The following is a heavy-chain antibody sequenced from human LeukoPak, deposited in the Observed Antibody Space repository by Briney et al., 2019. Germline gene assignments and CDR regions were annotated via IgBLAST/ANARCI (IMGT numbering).Heavy chain of an antibody. V-gene: IGHV1-69*05. Sequence: SVKVSCNASGGTLRSYIIGWVRQAPGQGLEWMGEIIPMFGTTNYAQKFQGRVTIATDDSTTTAYKEPRNLKLEDLGVYYWAMNYCGGGSWYNGFGPWGQGTLVTV. CDR1: GGTLRSYI. J-gene: IGHJ5*02. CDR3: AMNYCGGGSWYNGFGP. CDR2: IIPMFGTT. D-gene: IGHD2-15*01.